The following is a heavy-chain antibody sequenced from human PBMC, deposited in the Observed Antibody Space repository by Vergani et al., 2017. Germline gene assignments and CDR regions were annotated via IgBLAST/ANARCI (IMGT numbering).Heavy chain of an antibody. CDR2: IWYDGSNK. J-gene: IGHJ3*02. D-gene: IGHD2-2*01. V-gene: IGHV3-33*01. CDR3: ARDSGVYCSSTSCYFDI. Sequence: QVQLVESGGGVVQPGRSLRLSCAASGFTFSSYGMHWVRQAPGKGLEWVAVIWYDGSNKSYEASVGGRFTISRDNSKNTVYLEMNSLRAEDTAVYYCARDSGVYCSSTSCYFDIWGQGTMVTVSS. CDR1: GFTFSSYG.